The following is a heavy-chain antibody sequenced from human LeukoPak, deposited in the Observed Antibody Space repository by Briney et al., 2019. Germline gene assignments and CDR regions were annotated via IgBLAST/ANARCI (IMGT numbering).Heavy chain of an antibody. D-gene: IGHD3-22*01. CDR2: INSDGSST. CDR1: GFTFSSYW. Sequence: GGSLRLSCAASGFTFSSYWMHWVRQAPGKGLVWVSRINSDGSSTSYADSVKGRFTISRDNAKNSLYLQMNSLRAEDTAVYYCARGGAYYYDSSGYSLMDVWGKGTTVTVSS. V-gene: IGHV3-74*01. CDR3: ARGGAYYYDSSGYSLMDV. J-gene: IGHJ6*03.